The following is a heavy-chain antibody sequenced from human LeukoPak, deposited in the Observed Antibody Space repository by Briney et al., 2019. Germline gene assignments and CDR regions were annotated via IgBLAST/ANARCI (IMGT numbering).Heavy chain of an antibody. Sequence: SETLSLTCRVHDGSSGGYYWSWIRQPPGRGLKWIGEINYSGSINYSPSLKGRVFISLDTSKNLFSLKLNSVTVADTAVYYCAKYRYGYLGMDSWGQGTQVTVSS. CDR1: DGSSGGYY. D-gene: IGHD2-2*03. CDR2: INYSGSI. V-gene: IGHV4-34*01. CDR3: AKYRYGYLGMDS. J-gene: IGHJ4*02.